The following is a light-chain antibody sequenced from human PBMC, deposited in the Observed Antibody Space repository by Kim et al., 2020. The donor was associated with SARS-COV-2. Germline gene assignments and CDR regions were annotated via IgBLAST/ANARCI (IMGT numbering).Light chain of an antibody. J-gene: IGLJ1*01. CDR2: YDD. CDR3: AAWDDSLNGYV. V-gene: IGLV1-36*01. Sequence: QSVLTQPPSVSEASRQRVTISCSGSSSNIGNNAVNWYQQLPGKAPKLLIYYDDLLPSGVSDRFSGSKSGTAASLAISGLQSEDEADYYCAAWDDSLNGYVFGTGTNVTVL. CDR1: SSNIGNNA.